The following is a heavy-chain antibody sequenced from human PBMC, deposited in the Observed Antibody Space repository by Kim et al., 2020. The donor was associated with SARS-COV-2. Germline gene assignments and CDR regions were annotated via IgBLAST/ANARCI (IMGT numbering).Heavy chain of an antibody. J-gene: IGHJ3*01. D-gene: IGHD2-21*02. V-gene: IGHV4-39*07. CDR1: GGSVSDPTYY. CDR2: IYYAGDT. Sequence: SETLSLTCAVSGGSVSDPTYYWGWIPQPPGKGLEWIGSIYYAGDTFYNPSLKSRVTISVDRSKNQFSLKLSSVTAADTAVYYCARVKERYCGGDCYFAFEYWGQGTMATVSS. CDR3: ARVKERYCGGDCYFAFEY.